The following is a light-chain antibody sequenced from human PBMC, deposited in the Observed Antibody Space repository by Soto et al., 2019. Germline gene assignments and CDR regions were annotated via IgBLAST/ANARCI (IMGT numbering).Light chain of an antibody. Sequence: DIQMTQSPSSLSVSVGDRVTITCRASQSIGGFLNWYQQKLGKAPKLLIYAAYSLQSGVQSRFSGSGSGTDFTLTISSLQPEDFATYYCKQSYSTPLTFGGGTKVDIK. V-gene: IGKV1-39*01. CDR2: AAY. J-gene: IGKJ4*01. CDR1: QSIGGF. CDR3: KQSYSTPLT.